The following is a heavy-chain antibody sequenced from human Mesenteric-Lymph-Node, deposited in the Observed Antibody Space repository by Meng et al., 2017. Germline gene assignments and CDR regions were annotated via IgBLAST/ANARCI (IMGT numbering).Heavy chain of an antibody. CDR1: GGYISSGDYY. D-gene: IGHD1-1*01. J-gene: IGHJ4*02. CDR2: IYYSGST. V-gene: IGHV4-30-4*01. CDR3: ARAFNRPFVRTINYNKGQIDY. Sequence: QVPPQESGPGPVKPSQTLSLTCTVSGGYISSGDYYWSWIRQPPGKGLELIGHIYYSGSTSYNPSLKSRVTISVDTSNNQFSLKLSSVTAADTAVYYCARAFNRPFVRTINYNKGQIDYWGQGTLVTVSS.